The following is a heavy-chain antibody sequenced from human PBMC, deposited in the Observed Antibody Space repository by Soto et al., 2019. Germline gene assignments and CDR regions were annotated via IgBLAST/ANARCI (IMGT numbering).Heavy chain of an antibody. D-gene: IGHD4-4*01. CDR1: GYTFTGYY. Sequence: ASVKVSCKASGYTFTGYYIHWVRQAPGQGLEWMGWINLNSGGTNYAQKFQGWVTRTRDTSISTAYMELRRLRSDDTAVYYCVRDGGMATVPTLDFDYGGQGTLVTVSS. CDR2: INLNSGGT. CDR3: VRDGGMATVPTLDFDY. V-gene: IGHV1-2*04. J-gene: IGHJ4*02.